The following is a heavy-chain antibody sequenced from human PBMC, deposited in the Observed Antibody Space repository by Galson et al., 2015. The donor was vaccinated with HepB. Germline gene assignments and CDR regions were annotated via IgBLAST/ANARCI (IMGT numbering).Heavy chain of an antibody. V-gene: IGHV3-33*06. J-gene: IGHJ4*02. CDR2: IWYDGSNK. D-gene: IGHD6-19*01. CDR3: AKGGTSGWDLY. Sequence: SLRLSCAASGFTFSSYGMHWVRQAPGKGLEWVAVIWYDGSNKYYADSVKGRFTISRDNSKNALYLQMNSLRPEDTAVYYCAKGGTSGWDLYWGQGALVTVSS. CDR1: GFTFSSYG.